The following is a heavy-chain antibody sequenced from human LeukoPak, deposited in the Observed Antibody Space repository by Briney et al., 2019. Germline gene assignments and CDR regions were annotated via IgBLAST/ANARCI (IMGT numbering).Heavy chain of an antibody. CDR3: ATPGYSSSSLDY. CDR2: INHSGST. D-gene: IGHD6-6*01. Sequence: SQTLSLTCALYGGSFSGYYWSWIRHPPGKGRDWIGEINHSGSTNYNPSLKSRVTISVDTSKTQFSLKLSSVTAADTAVYYCATPGYSSSSLDYWGQGTLVTVSS. V-gene: IGHV4-34*01. CDR1: GGSFSGYY. J-gene: IGHJ4*02.